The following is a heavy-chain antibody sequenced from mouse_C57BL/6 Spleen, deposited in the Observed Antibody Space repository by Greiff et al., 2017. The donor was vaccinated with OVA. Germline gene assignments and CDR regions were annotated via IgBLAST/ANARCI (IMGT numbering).Heavy chain of an antibody. CDR3: ARRDGYYVYYFDY. V-gene: IGHV1-55*01. Sequence: QVQLQQPGAELVKPGASVKMSCMASGYTFTSYWITWVKQRPGQGLEWIGDIYPGSGSTNYNEKFKSKATLTVDTSSSTAYMQLSSLTSEDSAVYYCARRDGYYVYYFDYWGQGTTLTVSS. D-gene: IGHD2-3*01. CDR2: IYPGSGST. CDR1: GYTFTSYW. J-gene: IGHJ2*01.